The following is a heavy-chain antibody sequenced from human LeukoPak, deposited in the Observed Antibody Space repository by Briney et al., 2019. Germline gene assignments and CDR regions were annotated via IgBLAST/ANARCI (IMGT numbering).Heavy chain of an antibody. V-gene: IGHV3-53*01. D-gene: IGHD3-22*01. Sequence: PGGSLRLSCAASGFTVSSNCMSWVRQAPGRGLGWGSVIYYSGSTYYADSVKGRFTISRDNSKNTLYLQMNSLRAEDTAVYYCARGLYYYDSSGYYYYWGQGTLVTVSS. CDR3: ARGLYYYDSSGYYYY. CDR1: GFTVSSNC. J-gene: IGHJ4*02. CDR2: IYYSGST.